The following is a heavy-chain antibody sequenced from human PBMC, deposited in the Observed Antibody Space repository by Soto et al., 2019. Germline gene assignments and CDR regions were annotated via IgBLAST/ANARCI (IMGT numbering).Heavy chain of an antibody. D-gene: IGHD3-3*01. CDR2: INPSGGST. CDR3: ARACRELRFLEWLLDP. J-gene: IGHJ5*02. V-gene: IGHV1-46*01. CDR1: VYTFTSYY. Sequence: ASVKVSCKASVYTFTSYYMHWVRQAPGQGLEWMGIINPSGGSTSYAQKFQGRVTMTRDTSTSTVYMELSSLRSEDTAVYYCARACRELRFLEWLLDPWGQGTLVTVSS.